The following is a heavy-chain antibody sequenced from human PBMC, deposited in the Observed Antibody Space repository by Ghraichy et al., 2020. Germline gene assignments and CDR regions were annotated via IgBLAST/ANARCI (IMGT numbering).Heavy chain of an antibody. D-gene: IGHD2-15*01. CDR2: ISSSSSYI. J-gene: IGHJ4*02. CDR1: GFTFSSYS. CDR3: ARGYCSGGSCNPDYFDY. V-gene: IGHV3-21*01. Sequence: GESLNISCAASGFTFSSYSMNWVRQAPGKGLEWVSSISSSSSYIYYADSVKGRFTISRDNAKNSLYLQMNSLRAEDTAVYYCARGYCSGGSCNPDYFDYWGQGTLVTVSS.